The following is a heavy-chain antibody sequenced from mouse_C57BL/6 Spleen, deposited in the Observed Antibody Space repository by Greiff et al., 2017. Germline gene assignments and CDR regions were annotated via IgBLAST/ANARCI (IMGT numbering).Heavy chain of an antibody. CDR3: VRDVYYGSSQRDWYFDV. J-gene: IGHJ1*03. CDR1: GFTFNTYA. V-gene: IGHV10-3*01. D-gene: IGHD1-1*01. CDR2: IRSKSSNYAT. Sequence: DVMLVESGGGLVQPKGSLKLSCAASGFTFNTYAMHWVRQAPGKGLEWVARIRSKSSNYATYYADSVKDRFTISRDDSQSMLYLQMNNLKTEDTAMYYCVRDVYYGSSQRDWYFDVWGTGTTVTVSS.